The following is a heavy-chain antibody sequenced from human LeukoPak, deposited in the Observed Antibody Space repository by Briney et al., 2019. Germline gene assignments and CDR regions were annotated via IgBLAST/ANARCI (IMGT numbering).Heavy chain of an antibody. CDR1: GGSITSSKYF. CDR2: VSYSGTT. Sequence: SETLSLTCAVSGGSITSSKYFWGWNRQPPGKELELIGIVSYSGTTDYNPSLKSRVTITTDTSKNQFSLKLTSVTAADTAVYYCAGLGVMVLVYQFEYWGRGTPVTVSS. V-gene: IGHV4-39*07. D-gene: IGHD2-8*01. CDR3: AGLGVMVLVYQFEY. J-gene: IGHJ4*02.